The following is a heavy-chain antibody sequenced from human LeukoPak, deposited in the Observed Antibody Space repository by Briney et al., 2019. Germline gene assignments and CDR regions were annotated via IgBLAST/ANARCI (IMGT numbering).Heavy chain of an antibody. D-gene: IGHD3-9*01. J-gene: IGHJ4*02. CDR2: INPNSGGT. CDR3: ARASIRYFDRFLLDY. V-gene: IGHV1-2*02. CDR1: GYTFTGYY. Sequence: ASVKVSCKASGYTFTGYYMHWVRQAPGQGLEWMGWINPNSGGTNYAQKFQGRVTMTRDTSIGTAYMELSRLKSDDTAVYYCARASIRYFDRFLLDYWGQGTLVTVPS.